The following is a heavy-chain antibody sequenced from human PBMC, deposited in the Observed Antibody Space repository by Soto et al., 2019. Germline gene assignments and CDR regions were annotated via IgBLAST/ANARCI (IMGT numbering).Heavy chain of an antibody. V-gene: IGHV4-59*01. J-gene: IGHJ4*02. Sequence: SETLSLTCTVSGGSISSYYWSWIRQPPGKGLEWIGYIYYSGSTNYNPSLKSRVTISVDTSKNQFSLKLSSVTAADTAVYYCARGPRTTVVMTYYFDYWGKGTLVTVSS. D-gene: IGHD4-17*01. CDR3: ARGPRTTVVMTYYFDY. CDR1: GGSISSYY. CDR2: IYYSGST.